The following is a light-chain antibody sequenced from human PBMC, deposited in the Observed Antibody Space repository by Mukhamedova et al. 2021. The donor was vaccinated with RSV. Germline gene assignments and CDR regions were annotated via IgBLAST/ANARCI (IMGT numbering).Light chain of an antibody. Sequence: WYQRRVHGKAPKLLIYQASNLGSGVPSRFSGSGSGTEFTLTISSLQPDDFATYHCQQYNSFPTFGPGTKVDVK. J-gene: IGKJ3*01. CDR3: QQYNSFPT. CDR2: QAS. V-gene: IGKV1-5*03.